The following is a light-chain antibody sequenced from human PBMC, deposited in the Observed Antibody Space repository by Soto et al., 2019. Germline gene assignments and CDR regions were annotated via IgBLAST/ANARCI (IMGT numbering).Light chain of an antibody. CDR3: QQYDNWLWT. CDR1: QTVRDN. V-gene: IGKV3D-15*01. Sequence: EVVMTQSPATLSVSPGERATLSCRASQTVRDNLGWYQQKPGQPPRLLIYGATTRATGIPARFSGSGSGTEFILTISSLQSEDFAVYYCQQYDNWLWTFGQGTKVDI. J-gene: IGKJ1*01. CDR2: GAT.